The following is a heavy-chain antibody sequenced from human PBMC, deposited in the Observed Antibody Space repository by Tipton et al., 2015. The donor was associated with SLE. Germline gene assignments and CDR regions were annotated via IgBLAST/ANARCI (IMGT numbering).Heavy chain of an antibody. CDR1: GGSISSYY. CDR2: IHYSGGT. CDR3: ARHGRSVNGFDP. Sequence: TLSLTCTVSGGSISSYYWNWMRQPPGKGLEWIGHIHYSGGTNYNPSLKSRVTISVDTSKNEFSLKLSSVTAADTAVYYCARHGRSVNGFDPWGQGTLVTVSS. V-gene: IGHV4-59*08. J-gene: IGHJ5*02.